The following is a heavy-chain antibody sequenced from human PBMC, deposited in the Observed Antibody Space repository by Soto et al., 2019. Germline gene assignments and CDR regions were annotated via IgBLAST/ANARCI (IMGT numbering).Heavy chain of an antibody. CDR2: ISYDGSNK. CDR1: GFAFSSYA. V-gene: IGHV3-30-3*01. CDR3: ARDGPTKLATDGMDV. J-gene: IGHJ6*02. Sequence: QVQLVESGGGVVQPGRSLRLSCAASGFAFSSYAMHWVRQAPGKGLEWVAVISYDGSNKYYADSVKGRFTISRDNSKNTLYLQMNSLSAEDTAVYYCARDGPTKLATDGMDVWGQGPTVTVSS.